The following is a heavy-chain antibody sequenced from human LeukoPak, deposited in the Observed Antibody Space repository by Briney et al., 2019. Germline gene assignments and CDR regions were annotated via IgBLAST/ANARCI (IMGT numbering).Heavy chain of an antibody. D-gene: IGHD1-1*01. CDR2: INPSGGST. CDR3: ARAVYNWNDGAFDI. V-gene: IGHV1-46*01. Sequence: ASVKVSCKASGYIFTSYNMNWVRQAPGQGLEWMGIINPSGGSTNYAQKFQGRVTMTRDTSTSTVYMELSSLRSEDTAVYYCARAVYNWNDGAFDIWGQGTMVTVSS. J-gene: IGHJ3*02. CDR1: GYIFTSYN.